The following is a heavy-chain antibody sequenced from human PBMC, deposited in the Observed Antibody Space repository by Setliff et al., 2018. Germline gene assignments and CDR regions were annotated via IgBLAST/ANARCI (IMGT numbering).Heavy chain of an antibody. CDR1: GDSISSGDYF. V-gene: IGHV4-30-4*08. J-gene: IGHJ3*01. D-gene: IGHD1-26*01. CDR2: IYHSGSA. Sequence: SETLSLTCTVSGDSISSGDYFWSWIRQPPGKGLEWTAYIYHSGSAYYNPSLKGRVTMSVDTSKNQFSLHLTSVTAADTAVYYCAREVGTSTSSDAFDVWGQGMMVTVSS. CDR3: AREVGTSTSSDAFDV.